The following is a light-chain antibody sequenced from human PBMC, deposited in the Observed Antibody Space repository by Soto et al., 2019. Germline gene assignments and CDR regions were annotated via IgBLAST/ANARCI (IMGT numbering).Light chain of an antibody. CDR1: QTISTW. CDR2: DAS. J-gene: IGKJ4*02. V-gene: IGKV1-5*01. CDR3: QQYSSYSST. Sequence: DIQMTQSPSTLSASVGDRVTITCRASQTISTWLAWYQQKPGKAPKLLIYDASTLHSGVPSRFSGSGSGTYFFLTISSRQPDDVASYYCQQYSSYSSTFGGGTTVEI.